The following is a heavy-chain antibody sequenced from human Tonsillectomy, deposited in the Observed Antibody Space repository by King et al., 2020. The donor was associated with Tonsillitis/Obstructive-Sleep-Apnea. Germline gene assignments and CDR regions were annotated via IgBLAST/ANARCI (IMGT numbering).Heavy chain of an antibody. CDR2: IYYRGST. D-gene: IGHD2-8*01. CDR3: ARDMLLEAGGDAFDI. Sequence: QLQLQESGPGLVKPSETLSLTCTVSGGSISSYYWSWIRQPPGKGLEGIGSIYYRGSTNYNSSLKSRVTISVDTSKNQFSLNLSSVTAADTAVYYCARDMLLEAGGDAFDIWGQGTMVTVSS. J-gene: IGHJ3*02. CDR1: GGSISSYY. V-gene: IGHV4-59*01.